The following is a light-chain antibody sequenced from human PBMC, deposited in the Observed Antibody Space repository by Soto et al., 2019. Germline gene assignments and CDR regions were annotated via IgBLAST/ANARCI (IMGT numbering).Light chain of an antibody. Sequence: EIVLTQSPGTLSLSPGERATLSCRASQSVSSTYLAWYQQIPGQAPRLLIYGASSRATGIPDRFSSSGSGTDFTLTISRLEPEDFAVYYCQQYAGSPLAFGGGTKVEIK. J-gene: IGKJ4*01. CDR2: GAS. V-gene: IGKV3-20*01. CDR1: QSVSSTY. CDR3: QQYAGSPLA.